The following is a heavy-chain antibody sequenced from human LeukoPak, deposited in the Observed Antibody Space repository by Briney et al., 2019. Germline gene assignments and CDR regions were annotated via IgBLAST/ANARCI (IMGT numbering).Heavy chain of an antibody. D-gene: IGHD1-26*01. CDR3: VRDTQWELLAQ. Sequence: GGSLRLSCAASGFVFSDYSMHWVRQAPGKGLEWVSCISSSSGYIFYADSVKGRFTVSRDNAKNSLFLRMNRLGVEDTAIYFCVRDTQWELLAQWGQGTVVTVSS. CDR1: GFVFSDYS. J-gene: IGHJ4*02. V-gene: IGHV3-21*01. CDR2: ISSSSGYI.